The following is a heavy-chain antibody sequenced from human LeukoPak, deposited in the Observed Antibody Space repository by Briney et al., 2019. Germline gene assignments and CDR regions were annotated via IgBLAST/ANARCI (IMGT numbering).Heavy chain of an antibody. J-gene: IGHJ4*02. V-gene: IGHV4-61*05. Sequence: SETLSLTCTVSGGSISSSSYYWGWIRQSPGKGLECIGYIHYTGSTNYNPSLKSRVTISVETSKNQFSLKLKSVTAADTAVYYCAKLTDGSGLAYYFDYWGQGTLVTVSS. CDR2: IHYTGST. CDR1: GGSISSSSYY. CDR3: AKLTDGSGLAYYFDY. D-gene: IGHD3-10*01.